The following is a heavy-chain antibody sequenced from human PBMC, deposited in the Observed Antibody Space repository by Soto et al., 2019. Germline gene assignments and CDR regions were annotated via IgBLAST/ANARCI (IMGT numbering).Heavy chain of an antibody. CDR2: ISSSSSYT. Sequence: PGGSLRLSCAASGFTFSDYYMSWIRQAPGKGLEWVSYISSSSSYTNYADSVKGRFTISRDNAKNSLYLQMNSLRAEDTAVYYCARDRDVLLWFGEVLDAFDIWGQGTMVTVSS. J-gene: IGHJ3*02. D-gene: IGHD3-10*01. CDR3: ARDRDVLLWFGEVLDAFDI. CDR1: GFTFSDYY. V-gene: IGHV3-11*05.